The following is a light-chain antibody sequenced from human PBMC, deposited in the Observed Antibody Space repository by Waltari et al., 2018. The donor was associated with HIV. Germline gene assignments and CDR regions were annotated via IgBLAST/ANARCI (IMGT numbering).Light chain of an antibody. Sequence: EIVLPQSPETLFLSPVERATLSCRASQGVSITYLAWYQQRPGQPPRLLIYGAFNRASGIPDRFSGSGSGTDFTLTIDRVEPEDFAVYYCQQFGASHWTFGQGTKVE. J-gene: IGKJ1*01. CDR1: QGVSITY. CDR3: QQFGASHWT. V-gene: IGKV3-20*01. CDR2: GAF.